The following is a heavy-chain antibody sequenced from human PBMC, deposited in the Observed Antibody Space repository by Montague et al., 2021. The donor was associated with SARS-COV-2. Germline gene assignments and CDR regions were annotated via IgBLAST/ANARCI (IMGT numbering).Heavy chain of an antibody. Sequence: SETLPLTCSVSAGSVNSGTYYWNWIRQPPGKGQEWIGYVYYNGDIKHNPSLKSRVSLSLDTSMNQFSLQLNSLTAADTAVYYCARGASLAGRFDYWGQGILITVSS. D-gene: IGHD6-19*01. CDR1: AGSVNSGTYY. CDR2: VYYNGDI. CDR3: ARGASLAGRFDY. V-gene: IGHV4-61*01. J-gene: IGHJ4*02.